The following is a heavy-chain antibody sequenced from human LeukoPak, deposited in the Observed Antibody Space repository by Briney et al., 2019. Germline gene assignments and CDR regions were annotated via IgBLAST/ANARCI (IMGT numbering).Heavy chain of an antibody. CDR1: GGTFSSYA. Sequence: ASVKVSCKASGGTFSSYAISWVRQAPGQGLEWMGRIIPILGRANYAQKFQGRVTITADKSTSTAYMELSSLRSEGTAVYYCALPGIAVAGTLPWFDPWGQGTLVTVSS. CDR3: ALPGIAVAGTLPWFDP. D-gene: IGHD6-19*01. J-gene: IGHJ5*02. V-gene: IGHV1-69*04. CDR2: IIPILGRA.